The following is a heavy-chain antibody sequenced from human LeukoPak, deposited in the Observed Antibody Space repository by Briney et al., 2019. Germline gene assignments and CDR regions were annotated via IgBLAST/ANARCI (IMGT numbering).Heavy chain of an antibody. D-gene: IGHD3-10*01. Sequence: GGSLRLSCAASGFTFSIYAMSWVRQAPGKGLEWVSAGSTYYADSVKGRFTISRDNSKNTLYLQMNSLRAEDTAVYYCARTYGSGTYYFDYWGQETLVTVFS. CDR2: GST. CDR3: ARTYGSGTYYFDY. J-gene: IGHJ4*02. CDR1: GFTFSIYA. V-gene: IGHV3-23*01.